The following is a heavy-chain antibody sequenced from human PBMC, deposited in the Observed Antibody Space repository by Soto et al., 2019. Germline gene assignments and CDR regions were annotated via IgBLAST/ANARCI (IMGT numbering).Heavy chain of an antibody. CDR3: ARLIAARPNYYYYGMDV. V-gene: IGHV1-69*01. J-gene: IGHJ6*02. CDR2: IIPIFGTA. Sequence: QVQLVQSGAEVKKPGSSVKVSCKASGGTFSSYAISWVRQAPGQGLEWMGGIIPIFGTANYAQKFQGRVTITADESPSTAYMELSSLRSEHTAGYYCARLIAARPNYYYYGMDVCGQGTTVTVSS. CDR1: GGTFSSYA. D-gene: IGHD6-6*01.